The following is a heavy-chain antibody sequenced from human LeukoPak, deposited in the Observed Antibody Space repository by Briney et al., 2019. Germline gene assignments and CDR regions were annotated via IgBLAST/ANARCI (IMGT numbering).Heavy chain of an antibody. V-gene: IGHV1-18*01. D-gene: IGHD6-19*01. CDR3: ARPQYSSGWYSVDY. Sequence: GASVKVSCKASGYTFTSYGISWVRQAPGQGLEWMGWISAYNGNTNYAQKLQGRVTMTTDTSTSTAYMELRSLRSDDTAVYYCARPQYSSGWYSVDYWGQGTLVTVSS. CDR1: GYTFTSYG. J-gene: IGHJ4*02. CDR2: ISAYNGNT.